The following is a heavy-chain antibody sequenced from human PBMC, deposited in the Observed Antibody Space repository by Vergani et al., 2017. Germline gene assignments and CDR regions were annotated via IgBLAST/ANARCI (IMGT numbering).Heavy chain of an antibody. CDR1: GGTFSSYA. CDR3: AKDQRYSSSCLLDY. CDR2: ISGSGGST. Sequence: VQLVQSGAEVKKPGSSVKVSCKASGGTFSSYAMSWVRQAPGKGLEWVSAISGSGGSTYYADSVKGRFTISRDNSKNTLYLQMNSLRAEDTAVYYCAKDQRYSSSCLLDYWGQGTLVTVSS. D-gene: IGHD6-13*01. J-gene: IGHJ4*02. V-gene: IGHV3-23*04.